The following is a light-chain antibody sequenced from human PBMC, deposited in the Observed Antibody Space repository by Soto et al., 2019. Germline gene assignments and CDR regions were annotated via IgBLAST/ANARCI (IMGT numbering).Light chain of an antibody. CDR3: ATWDDSLNVWV. CDR1: SSNIGSNA. J-gene: IGLJ3*02. V-gene: IGLV1-44*01. CDR2: SNN. Sequence: QSVLTQPPSASGTPGQRVTISCSGSSSNIGSNAVSWYQQLPGTAPKVLIYSNNQRPSGVPDRFSGSKSGTSASLAISGLQSEDDADYYCATWDDSLNVWVFGGGTKLTVL.